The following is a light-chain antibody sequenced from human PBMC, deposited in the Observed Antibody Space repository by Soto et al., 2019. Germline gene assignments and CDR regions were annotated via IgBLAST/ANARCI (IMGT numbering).Light chain of an antibody. J-gene: IGKJ1*01. V-gene: IGKV1-5*01. CDR2: DAS. Sequence: DIHMTQSPSTLSASVGYRVTITCLASQSISSWLAWYQQKPGKAPKLLIYDASSLESGVPSRFSGSGSGTEFTLTISSLQPDDFATYYCQQYNSYSPETFGQGTKVDIK. CDR1: QSISSW. CDR3: QQYNSYSPET.